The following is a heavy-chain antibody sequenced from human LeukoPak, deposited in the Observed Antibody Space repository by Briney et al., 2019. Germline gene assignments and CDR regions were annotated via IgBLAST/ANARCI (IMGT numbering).Heavy chain of an antibody. Sequence: GESLRLSCAASGFTFSTYSMNWLRLAPGGGLEWVSSISPDSNYKYYVDSVKGRFTISRDNAKSSLYLQMNSLRAEDTAVYYCVRGGYRGFDYEYWGQGTLVTVSS. CDR1: GFTFSTYS. V-gene: IGHV3-21*01. CDR3: VRGGYRGFDYEY. J-gene: IGHJ4*02. D-gene: IGHD5-12*01. CDR2: ISPDSNYK.